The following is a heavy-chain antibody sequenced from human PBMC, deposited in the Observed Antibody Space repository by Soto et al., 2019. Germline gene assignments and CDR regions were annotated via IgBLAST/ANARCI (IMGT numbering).Heavy chain of an antibody. Sequence: QVQLVESGGGVVQPGRSLRLSCAASGFTFSSYAMHWVRQAPGKGLEWVAVISYDGSNKYYADSVKGRFTISRDNSKNTLYLQMNSLRAEDTAVYYCAREAYYDFWSGYYGYGMDVWGQGTTVTVSS. CDR3: AREAYYDFWSGYYGYGMDV. CDR1: GFTFSSYA. D-gene: IGHD3-3*01. CDR2: ISYDGSNK. J-gene: IGHJ6*02. V-gene: IGHV3-30-3*01.